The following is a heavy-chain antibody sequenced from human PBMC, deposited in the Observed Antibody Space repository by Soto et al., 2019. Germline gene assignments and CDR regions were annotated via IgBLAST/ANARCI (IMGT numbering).Heavy chain of an antibody. D-gene: IGHD5-12*01. V-gene: IGHV4-38-2*01. Sequence: SETLSLTCAVSGYSIISGYYWGWIRQPPGKGLEWIGSIYHSGSTYYNPSLKSRVTISVDTSKNQFSLKLSSVTAADTAVYYCARVPGYSGYYNWFDPWGQGTLVTVSS. CDR3: ARVPGYSGYYNWFDP. CDR1: GYSIISGYY. J-gene: IGHJ5*02. CDR2: IYHSGST.